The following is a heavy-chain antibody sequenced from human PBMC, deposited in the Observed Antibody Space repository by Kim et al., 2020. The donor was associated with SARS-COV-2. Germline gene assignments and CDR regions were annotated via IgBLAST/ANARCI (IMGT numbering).Heavy chain of an antibody. CDR2: IIVIGGGP. CDR1: GFTFSSYA. J-gene: IGHJ4*02. CDR3: AKGVPSRGWAFL. D-gene: IGHD6-19*01. Sequence: GGSLRLSCAASGFTFSSYALSWVGQAPGKGLAWVSAIIVIGGGPYYAASVRGRFTISRDNSKNTLNLQMNSLRAEDPTVFNRAKGVPSRGWAFLWALGTL. V-gene: IGHV3-23*01.